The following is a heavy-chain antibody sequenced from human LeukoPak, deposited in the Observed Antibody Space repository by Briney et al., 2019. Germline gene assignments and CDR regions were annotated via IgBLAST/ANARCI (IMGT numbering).Heavy chain of an antibody. V-gene: IGHV4-59*01. CDR1: GGSISSYY. D-gene: IGHD5-18*01. CDR3: ARALRGYSYHYFDY. Sequence: SETLSLTCTVSGGSISSYYWSWIRQPPGKGLEWIGYIYYSGSTNYNPSLKSRVTISVDTSKNQFSLKLSSVTAADTAVYYCARALRGYSYHYFDYWGQGTLVTVSS. J-gene: IGHJ4*02. CDR2: IYYSGST.